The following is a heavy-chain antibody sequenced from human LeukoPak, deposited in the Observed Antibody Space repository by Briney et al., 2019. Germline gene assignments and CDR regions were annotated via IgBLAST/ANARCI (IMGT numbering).Heavy chain of an antibody. Sequence: QPGGSLRLSCAASGFTFSSYWMHRVRQAPGKGLVWVSRINTDGSSTTYADSVKGRFTISRDNAKNTLYLQMNSLRAEDTAVYYCARIRYSSSWYDINFDYWGQGTLVTVSS. J-gene: IGHJ4*02. CDR1: GFTFSSYW. CDR3: ARIRYSSSWYDINFDY. CDR2: INTDGSST. D-gene: IGHD6-13*01. V-gene: IGHV3-74*01.